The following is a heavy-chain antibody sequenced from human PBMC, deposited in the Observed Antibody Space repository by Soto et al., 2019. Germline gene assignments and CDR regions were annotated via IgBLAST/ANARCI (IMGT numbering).Heavy chain of an antibody. J-gene: IGHJ6*02. Sequence: SVKVSCKASGGTFSSYAISWVRQAPGQGLEWMGGIIPIFGTANYAQKFQGRVTITADESTSTAYMELSSLRSEDTAVYYCARDSRPVVVPAAIQDYYYGMDVWGQGTTVTVSS. CDR2: IIPIFGTA. D-gene: IGHD2-2*02. CDR3: ARDSRPVVVPAAIQDYYYGMDV. V-gene: IGHV1-69*13. CDR1: GGTFSSYA.